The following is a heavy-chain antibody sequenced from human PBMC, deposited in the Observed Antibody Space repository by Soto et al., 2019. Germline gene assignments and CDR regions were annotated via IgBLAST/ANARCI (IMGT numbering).Heavy chain of an antibody. CDR3: ARGLEWSWALDP. D-gene: IGHD3-3*01. CDR2: MNPNRGNT. CDR1: GYTFTSYD. Sequence: QVQLVQSGAEVKKPGASVKVSCKASGYTFTSYDINWVRQATGQGLEWMGWMNPNRGNTGYAQKFQGRVTMTRNTSISTAYMELSSLGSEDTAMFYCARGLEWSWALDPWGQGTLVTVSS. J-gene: IGHJ5*02. V-gene: IGHV1-8*01.